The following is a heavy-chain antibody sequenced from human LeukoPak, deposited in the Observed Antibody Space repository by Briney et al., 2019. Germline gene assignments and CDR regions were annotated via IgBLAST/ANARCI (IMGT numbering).Heavy chain of an antibody. V-gene: IGHV3-33*01. J-gene: IGHJ4*02. CDR3: VRASGSFDY. CDR1: GFTFSDYG. D-gene: IGHD3-10*01. Sequence: GGSLRLSCAASGFTFSDYGIHWVRRAPGKGLEWVAIIWSDGSNKYYADSVKGRFTISRDNSRKTLYLQMNSLRVEDTAVYYCVRASGSFDYWGQGTLVTVSS. CDR2: IWSDGSNK.